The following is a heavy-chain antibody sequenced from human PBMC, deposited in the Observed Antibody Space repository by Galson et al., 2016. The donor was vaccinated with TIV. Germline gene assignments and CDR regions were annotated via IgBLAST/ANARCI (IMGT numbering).Heavy chain of an antibody. CDR1: GYSFTNYW. Sequence: QSGAEVTKPGESLRISCKTSGYSFTNYWITWVRQMPGKGLEWMGRIDSRDSYTNYSPTFEGHVTISTDKSISTAYLQWTSLKASDRAIYYCARSASAGSGWVDPWGQGTLVTVSS. V-gene: IGHV5-10-1*01. D-gene: IGHD3-10*01. J-gene: IGHJ5*02. CDR2: IDSRDSYT. CDR3: ARSASAGSGWVDP.